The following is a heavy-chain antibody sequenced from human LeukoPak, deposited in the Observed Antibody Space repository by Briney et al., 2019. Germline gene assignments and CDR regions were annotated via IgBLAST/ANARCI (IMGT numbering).Heavy chain of an antibody. Sequence: SQTLSLTCTVSGGSISSGGYYWSWIRQHPGKGLEWIGYIYYSGSTYYNPSLKSRVTISVDTSKNQFSLKLSSVTAADTAVYYCARGGDYYDSSRYFYWGQGTLVTVS. CDR3: ARGGDYYDSSRYFY. V-gene: IGHV4-31*03. CDR1: GGSISSGGYY. CDR2: IYYSGST. J-gene: IGHJ4*02. D-gene: IGHD3-22*01.